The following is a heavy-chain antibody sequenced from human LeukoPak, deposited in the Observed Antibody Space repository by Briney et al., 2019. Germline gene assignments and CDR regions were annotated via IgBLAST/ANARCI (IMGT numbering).Heavy chain of an antibody. J-gene: IGHJ6*03. CDR3: ARGRRDDFSTFYYYMDV. Sequence: SETLSLTCTVSGGSISSGGYYWSWIRQPPGKGLEWIGYIYYSGSTNYNPSLKSRVTISVDTSKNQFSLKLSSVTAADTAVYYCARGRRDDFSTFYYYMDVWGKGTTVTVSS. V-gene: IGHV4-61*08. CDR1: GGSISSGGYY. D-gene: IGHD5-24*01. CDR2: IYYSGST.